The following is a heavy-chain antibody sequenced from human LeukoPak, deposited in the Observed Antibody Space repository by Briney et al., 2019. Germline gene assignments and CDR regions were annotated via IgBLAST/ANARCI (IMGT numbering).Heavy chain of an antibody. J-gene: IGHJ4*02. CDR3: ARTNGGYEYN. Sequence: SVKVSCKASGGTFSSYDISWVRQAPGQGLEWMGGIIPIFGTANYAQKFQGRVTITADKSTSTAYMEVSRLKSDDTAVYYCARTNGGYEYNWGQGTRVIVSS. CDR2: IIPIFGTA. V-gene: IGHV1-69*06. CDR1: GGTFSSYD. D-gene: IGHD5-12*01.